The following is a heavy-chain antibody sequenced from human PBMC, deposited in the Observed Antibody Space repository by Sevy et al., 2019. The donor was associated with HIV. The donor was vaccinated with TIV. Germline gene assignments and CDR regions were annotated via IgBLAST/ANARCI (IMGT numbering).Heavy chain of an antibody. V-gene: IGHV3-23*01. Sequence: VSLRLSCAASGFTFSSYAMSWGRQAPGKGLAWVSAISGSAGSTSYADSVKGRFTMSRDNSKNTLYLQMNSLRAEVTAVYYCAKDYAVSSWSYHAFDIWGQGTRVTVSS. J-gene: IGHJ3*02. CDR2: ISGSAGST. D-gene: IGHD3-10*01. CDR1: GFTFSSYA. CDR3: AKDYAVSSWSYHAFDI.